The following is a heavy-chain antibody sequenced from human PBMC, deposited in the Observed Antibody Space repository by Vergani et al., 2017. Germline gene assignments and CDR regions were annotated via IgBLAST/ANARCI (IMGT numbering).Heavy chain of an antibody. CDR1: GFTFSSYS. J-gene: IGHJ4*02. CDR3: ASSLSIAAAGITGVY. V-gene: IGHV3-48*04. Sequence: EVQLVESGGDLAQPGGSLRLSCAASGFTFSSYSMNWVRQAPGKGLEWVSYISSSSSTIYYADSVKGRFTISRDNAKNSLYLQMNSLRAEDTAVYYCASSLSIAAAGITGVYWGQGTLVTVSS. D-gene: IGHD6-13*01. CDR2: ISSSSSTI.